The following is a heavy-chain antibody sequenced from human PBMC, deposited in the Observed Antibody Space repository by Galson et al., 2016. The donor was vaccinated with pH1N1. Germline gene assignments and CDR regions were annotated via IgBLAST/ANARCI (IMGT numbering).Heavy chain of an antibody. Sequence: QSGAEVKKPGVSLKISCEVFGYKFTTYWIGWVRQMPGKALEWMGLIYPDDSDTRYNPAFQGQVTISVDKSINTAYLQWNSLKASDTAIYYCARGLLSGFDPWGQGTLVIVSS. D-gene: IGHD2-21*01. V-gene: IGHV5-51*03. CDR3: ARGLLSGFDP. J-gene: IGHJ5*02. CDR2: IYPDDSDT. CDR1: GYKFTTYW.